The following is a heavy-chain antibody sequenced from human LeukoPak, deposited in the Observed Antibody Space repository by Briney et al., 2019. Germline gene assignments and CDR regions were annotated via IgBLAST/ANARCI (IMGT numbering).Heavy chain of an antibody. CDR3: ARARYADY. Sequence: PGGSLRLSCAASGFTFSSYSMNWVRQAPGKGLEWVSYISSSSSTIYYADSVKGRFTISRDNAKNSRYLQMNSLRDEDTAVYYCARARYADYWGQGTLVTVSS. CDR2: ISSSSSTI. D-gene: IGHD1-1*01. CDR1: GFTFSSYS. J-gene: IGHJ4*02. V-gene: IGHV3-48*02.